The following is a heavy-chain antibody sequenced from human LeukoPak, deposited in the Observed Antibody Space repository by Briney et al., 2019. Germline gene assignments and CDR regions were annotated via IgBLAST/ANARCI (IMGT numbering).Heavy chain of an antibody. D-gene: IGHD5-12*01. CDR1: GFTFSDYY. CDR2: ISSSGSTI. J-gene: IGHJ4*02. V-gene: IGHV3-11*04. Sequence: GGSLRLSCGASGFTFSDYYMTWIRQAPGKGLEWVSYISSSGSTIYYADSVKGRFTISRDNAKNSLYVQMNSLRAEDTAVYYCARVGLDRRGYSGYEAFDYWGQGTLVTVSS. CDR3: ARVGLDRRGYSGYEAFDY.